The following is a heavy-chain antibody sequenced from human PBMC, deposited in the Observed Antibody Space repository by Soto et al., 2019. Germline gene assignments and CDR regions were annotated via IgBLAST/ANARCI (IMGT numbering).Heavy chain of an antibody. D-gene: IGHD3-16*01. Sequence: LRLSCAASGFTFSSYTVHWVRQAPGQGLEWVALLSNGGVKDYYADSVQGRFTISTDNSENTLYLLMNSLRPEDTAVYYCARQTEDLLRTYDMDFWGQVTRVTVSS. J-gene: IGHJ6*02. CDR3: ARQTEDLLRTYDMDF. CDR2: LSNGGVKD. V-gene: IGHV3-30-3*01. CDR1: GFTFSSYT.